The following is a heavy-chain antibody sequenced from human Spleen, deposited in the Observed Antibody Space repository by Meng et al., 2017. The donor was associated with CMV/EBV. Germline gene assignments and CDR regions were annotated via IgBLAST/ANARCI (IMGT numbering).Heavy chain of an antibody. CDR2: ISAYNGNT. J-gene: IGHJ4*02. Sequence: ASVKVSCKASGYTFTDYYMYWVRQAPGQGLEWMGWISAYNGNTNYAQKLQGRVTMTTDTSTSTAYMELRSLRSDDTAVYYCARGDIVVVPAATEVAFDYWGQGTLVTVSS. V-gene: IGHV1-18*01. CDR3: ARGDIVVVPAATEVAFDY. D-gene: IGHD2-2*01. CDR1: GYTFTDYY.